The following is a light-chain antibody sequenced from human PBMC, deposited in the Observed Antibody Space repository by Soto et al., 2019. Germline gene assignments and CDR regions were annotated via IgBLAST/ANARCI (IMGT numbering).Light chain of an antibody. J-gene: IGLJ2*01. Sequence: QSVLTQPASVSGSPGQSITISCTGTSSDVGGYNYVFWYQQHPGKAPKLMIYDVSHRPSGVSNRFSGSKSGNTASLTISGLQAEDEADYYCSSYTSSSTLVVFGGGTKLTVL. CDR2: DVS. CDR3: SSYTSSSTLVV. CDR1: SSDVGGYNY. V-gene: IGLV2-14*01.